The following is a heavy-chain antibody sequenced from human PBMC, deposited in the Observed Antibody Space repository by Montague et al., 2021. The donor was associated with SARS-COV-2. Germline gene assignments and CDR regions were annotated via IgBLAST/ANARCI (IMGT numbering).Heavy chain of an antibody. CDR3: ARGMAPEGRWFDS. Sequence: SETLSLTCSVSGGSISGSYWSWVRQAAGKRLEWIGRIFVGASTDYNPSLMSRFSLSGDKSTNQFSLKVTSVTAADTAIYYCARGMAPEGRWFDSWGHGMLVTVSS. V-gene: IGHV4-4*07. D-gene: IGHD2-8*01. CDR2: IFVGAST. J-gene: IGHJ5*01. CDR1: GGSISGSY.